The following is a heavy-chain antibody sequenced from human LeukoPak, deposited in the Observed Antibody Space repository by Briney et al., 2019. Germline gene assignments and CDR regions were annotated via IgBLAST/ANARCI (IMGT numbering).Heavy chain of an antibody. Sequence: PSETLSLTCTVSGGSISSSSYYWGWIRQPPGKGLEWIGSIYYSGSTYYNPSLKSRVTISVDTSKNQFSLKLSSVTAADTAVYYCASSGTGITMIVVDWGQGTLVTVSS. CDR2: IYYSGST. V-gene: IGHV4-39*01. CDR3: ASSGTGITMIVVD. D-gene: IGHD3-22*01. J-gene: IGHJ4*02. CDR1: GGSISSSSYY.